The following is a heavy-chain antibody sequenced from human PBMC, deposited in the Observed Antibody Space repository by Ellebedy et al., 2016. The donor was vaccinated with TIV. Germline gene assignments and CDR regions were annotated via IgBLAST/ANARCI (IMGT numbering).Heavy chain of an antibody. Sequence: PGGSLRLSCAASGFTVSSNYMSWVRQAPGKGLAWVSVIYSGGGTYYADSVKCRFTISRHNSKNTLYLQMNSLRAEDTAVYYCARDKVDSGSYLGGNYYYYGMDVWGQGTTVTVSS. CDR2: IYSGGGT. V-gene: IGHV3-53*04. J-gene: IGHJ6*01. CDR3: ARDKVDSGSYLGGNYYYYGMDV. D-gene: IGHD1-26*01. CDR1: GFTVSSNY.